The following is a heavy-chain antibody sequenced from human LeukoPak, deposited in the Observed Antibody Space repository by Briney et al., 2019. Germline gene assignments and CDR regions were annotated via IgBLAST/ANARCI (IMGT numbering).Heavy chain of an antibody. J-gene: IGHJ5*02. CDR3: ARLSGYSYGSPGTNWFDP. CDR1: GGSISSYY. D-gene: IGHD5-18*01. V-gene: IGHV4-59*08. CDR2: IYYSGST. Sequence: PSETLSLTCTVSGGSISSYYWSWIRKPPGKGLEWIGYIYYSGSTNYNPSLKSRVTISVDTSKNQFSLKLSSVTAADTAVYYCARLSGYSYGSPGTNWFDPWGQGTLVTVSS.